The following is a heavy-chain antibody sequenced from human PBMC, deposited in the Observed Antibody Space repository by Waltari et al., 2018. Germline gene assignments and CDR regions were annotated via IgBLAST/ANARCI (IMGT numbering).Heavy chain of an antibody. CDR2: IYYSGST. J-gene: IGHJ4*02. CDR3: ARNPYPPTLYFDY. CDR1: GGSISSYY. V-gene: IGHV4-59*01. D-gene: IGHD2-2*01. Sequence: QVQLQESGPGLVKPSETLSLTCTVSGGSISSYYWSWIRQPPGKGLEWIGYIYYSGSTNYNPSLKSRVTISVDTSKNQFSLKLSSVTAADTAVYYCARNPYPPTLYFDYWGQGTLVTVSS.